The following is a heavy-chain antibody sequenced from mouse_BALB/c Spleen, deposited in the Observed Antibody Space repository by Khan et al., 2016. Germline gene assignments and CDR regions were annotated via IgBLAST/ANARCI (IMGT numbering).Heavy chain of an antibody. D-gene: IGHD1-1*02. V-gene: IGHV4-1*02. J-gene: IGHJ2*01. CDR1: GFDFSRYW. CDR2: INPDSSTI. CDR3: ASLRYYGHHDY. Sequence: EVKLLESGGGLVQPGGSLKLSCAASGFDFSRYWMSWVRQAPGKGLEWIGEINPDSSTINYTPSLKDKFIISRDNAKNKLYLQMSNVRSEDTAVYYCASLRYYGHHDYWGQCTALTVSS.